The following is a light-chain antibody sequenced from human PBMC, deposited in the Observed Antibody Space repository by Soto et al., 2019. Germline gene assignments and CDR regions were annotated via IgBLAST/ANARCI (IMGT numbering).Light chain of an antibody. CDR3: QQYGSSPSVP. J-gene: IGKJ1*01. Sequence: ESVWTLSPGTLSLSPGERATLSCRASQSVSSSYLAWYQQKPGQAPRLLIYGASSRATGIPDRFSGSGSGTDFTLTISRLEPEDFAMYYCQQYGSSPSVPFGQGTKVDIK. CDR2: GAS. CDR1: QSVSSSY. V-gene: IGKV3-20*01.